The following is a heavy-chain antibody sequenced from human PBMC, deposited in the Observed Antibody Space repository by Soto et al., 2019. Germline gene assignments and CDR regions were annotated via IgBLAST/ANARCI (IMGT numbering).Heavy chain of an antibody. CDR3: AKDRRAGANSAFYFDF. CDR2: ISATGGGT. D-gene: IGHD2-15*01. CDR1: GFKFSNYA. J-gene: IGHJ4*02. V-gene: IGHV3-23*01. Sequence: LRLSCAASGFKFSNYAMSWVRQAPGKGLEWVSLISATGGGTYYADSVKGRFTISRDNSHNTLYLQVHSLTAEDTAVYYCAKDRRAGANSAFYFDFCGQGAQLTVSS.